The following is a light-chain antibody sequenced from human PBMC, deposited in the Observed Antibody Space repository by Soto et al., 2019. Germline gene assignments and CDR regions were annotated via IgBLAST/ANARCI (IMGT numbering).Light chain of an antibody. J-gene: IGLJ1*01. CDR2: EVN. CDR3: SSYTTGSTYV. V-gene: IGLV2-14*01. Sequence: QSALTQPASVSGSPGQSITISCTGTSSDVGVYDFVSWYQQHPGKAPKYLIYEVNNRPSGVSNRFSGSKSGNTASLTISGLQAEDEADYYCSSYTTGSTYVFGTGTKVT. CDR1: SSDVGVYDF.